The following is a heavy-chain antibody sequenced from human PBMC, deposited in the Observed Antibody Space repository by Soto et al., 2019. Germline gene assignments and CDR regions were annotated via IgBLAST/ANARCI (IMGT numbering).Heavy chain of an antibody. Sequence: LSLTCAVSGYSISSGYYWGWIRQPPGKGLEWIGSIYHSGSTYYNPSLKSRVTISVDTSKNQFSLKLSSVTAADTAVYYCAREKSDYVWGSYLDYWGQGTLVTVSS. D-gene: IGHD3-16*02. J-gene: IGHJ4*02. CDR1: GYSISSGYY. CDR2: IYHSGST. CDR3: AREKSDYVWGSYLDY. V-gene: IGHV4-38-2*02.